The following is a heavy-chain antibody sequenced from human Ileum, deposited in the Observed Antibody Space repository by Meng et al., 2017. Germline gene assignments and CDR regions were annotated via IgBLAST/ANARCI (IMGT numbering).Heavy chain of an antibody. J-gene: IGHJ4*01. CDR2: IKEDGSET. CDR3: ARYNHYGRV. V-gene: IGHV3-7*01. D-gene: IGHD4-17*01. Sequence: GESLKISCAASGFTFSSFWMSWVRQAPGKGLEWVANIKEDGSETHYVDSVKGRFTISRDNAKNSLFVQMNSLRAEDTAVYYCARYNHYGRVWGHGTQVNVSS. CDR1: GFTFSSFW.